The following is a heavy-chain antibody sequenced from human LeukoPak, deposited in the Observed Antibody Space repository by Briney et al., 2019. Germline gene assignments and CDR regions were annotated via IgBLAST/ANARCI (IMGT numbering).Heavy chain of an antibody. D-gene: IGHD3-9*01. CDR3: ARSIGLTGGGVDV. CDR1: GGSISSSSYY. CDR2: IYYSGST. Sequence: SQTLSLTCTVSGGSISSSSYYWGWIRQPPGKGLEWIGSIYYSGSTYYNPSLKSRVTISVDTSKNQFSLKLSSVTAADTAVYYCARSIGLTGGGVDVWGQGTTVTVSS. V-gene: IGHV4-39*07. J-gene: IGHJ6*02.